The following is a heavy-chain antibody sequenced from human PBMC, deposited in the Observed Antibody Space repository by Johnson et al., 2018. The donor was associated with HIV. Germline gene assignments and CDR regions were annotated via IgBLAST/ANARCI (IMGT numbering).Heavy chain of an antibody. CDR2: IKQDGSEK. Sequence: VQLVESGGGLVQPGGSLRLSCAASGFTFSSYWMSWVRQAPGKGLEWVANIKQDGSEKYYVDSVKGRFTISRDISKNTLYLQMNSLRAEDTALYHCARPHSGQYQYAFDIWGQGTKVTVSS. CDR1: GFTFSSYW. D-gene: IGHD5-12*01. V-gene: IGHV3-7*02. J-gene: IGHJ3*02. CDR3: ARPHSGQYQYAFDI.